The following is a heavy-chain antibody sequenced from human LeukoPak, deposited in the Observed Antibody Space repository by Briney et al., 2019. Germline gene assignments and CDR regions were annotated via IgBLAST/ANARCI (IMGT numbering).Heavy chain of an antibody. Sequence: SETLSLTCTVSGGSISSYYWSWIRQPPGKGLEWIGYIYYSRSTNYNPSLKSRVTISVDTSKNQFSLKLSSVTAADTAVYYCARDGDYDDAFDIWGQGTMVTVSS. CDR1: GGSISSYY. J-gene: IGHJ3*02. CDR3: ARDGDYDDAFDI. CDR2: IYYSRST. V-gene: IGHV4-59*01. D-gene: IGHD3-22*01.